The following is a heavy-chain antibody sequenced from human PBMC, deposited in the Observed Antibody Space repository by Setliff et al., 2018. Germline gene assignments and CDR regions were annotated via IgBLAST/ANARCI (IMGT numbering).Heavy chain of an antibody. V-gene: IGHV5-51*01. CDR2: IYPGNSNT. Sequence: GESLKISCKGSGYSFTSNWIAWVRRMPGKGLECMGIIYPGNSNTRYSPPFQGQVTISADKAINTAYLQWNSLQASDTAMYYCARQGCSSTSCHSIDYWGQGTLVTVSS. D-gene: IGHD2-2*01. CDR3: ARQGCSSTSCHSIDY. CDR1: GYSFTSNW. J-gene: IGHJ4*02.